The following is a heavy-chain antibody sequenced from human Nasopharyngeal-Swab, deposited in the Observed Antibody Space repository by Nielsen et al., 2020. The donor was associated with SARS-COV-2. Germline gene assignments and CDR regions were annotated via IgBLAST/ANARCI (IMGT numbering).Heavy chain of an antibody. J-gene: IGHJ3*02. Sequence: GGSLRLSCAASGFTFSSYAMSWVSQAPGKGLEWVSAISGSGGSTYYADSVKGRFTISRDNSKNTLYLQMNSLRAEDTAVYYCAKAHVVVVAATQDAFDIWGQGTMVTVSS. D-gene: IGHD2-15*01. CDR1: GFTFSSYA. V-gene: IGHV3-23*01. CDR2: ISGSGGST. CDR3: AKAHVVVVAATQDAFDI.